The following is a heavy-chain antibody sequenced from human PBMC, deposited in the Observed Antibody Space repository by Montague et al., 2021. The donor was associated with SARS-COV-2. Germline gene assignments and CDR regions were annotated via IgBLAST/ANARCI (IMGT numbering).Heavy chain of an antibody. CDR3: ARRTYDILTGYDYGMDV. Sequence: PAVVKPTKTLTLTCTFSGFSLSTSGMCVSWIRQPPGKALEWLARIDWDDDKYYSTSLKTRLTISKDTSKNQVVLTMTNMDPVDTATYYCARRTYDILTGYDYGMDVWGQGTTVTVSS. V-gene: IGHV2-70*11. D-gene: IGHD3-9*01. J-gene: IGHJ6*02. CDR2: IDWDDDK. CDR1: GFSLSTSGMC.